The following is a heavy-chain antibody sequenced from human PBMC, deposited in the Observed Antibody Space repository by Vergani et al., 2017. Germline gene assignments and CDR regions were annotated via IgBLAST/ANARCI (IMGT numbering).Heavy chain of an antibody. Sequence: VQLVESGGGVVQPGRSLRLSCAASGFTFSSYSMNWVRQAPGKGLEWVSSISSSSSYIYYADSVKGRFTISRDNAKNSLYLQMNSLRAEDTAVYYCARNLRSSAWFDPWGQGTLVTVSS. D-gene: IGHD6-19*01. CDR2: ISSSSSYI. V-gene: IGHV3-21*01. CDR3: ARNLRSSAWFDP. J-gene: IGHJ5*02. CDR1: GFTFSSYS.